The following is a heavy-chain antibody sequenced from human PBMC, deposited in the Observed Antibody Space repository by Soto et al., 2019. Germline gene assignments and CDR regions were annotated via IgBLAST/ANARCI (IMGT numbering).Heavy chain of an antibody. J-gene: IGHJ4*02. V-gene: IGHV3-23*01. CDR3: AKGLDRASLDF. Sequence: PGGSLRLSCAASGFTFSSYAMSWVRQAPGKGLEWVSAISGSDDTSYADSIKGRFTISRDNSKNTLYLQMNSLRAEDTAIYYCAKGLDRASLDFWGQGALVTVSS. CDR2: ISGSDDT. D-gene: IGHD1-1*01. CDR1: GFTFSSYA.